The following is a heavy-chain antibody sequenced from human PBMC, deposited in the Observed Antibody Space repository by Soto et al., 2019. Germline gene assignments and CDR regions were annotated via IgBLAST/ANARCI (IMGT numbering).Heavy chain of an antibody. V-gene: IGHV2-5*02. Sequence: QITLKESGPTLVKPTQTLTLTCTFSGFSLSADGVGVGWIRQPPGKALEWLALIYWDDDQRYSPSLKTRLTITKDTTNTQVVLTMTNIDPVDTATYYCAPAYGGTSWPNDVFDVWGQGTVVTVSS. CDR3: APAYGGTSWPNDVFDV. CDR1: GFSLSADGVG. CDR2: IYWDDDQ. D-gene: IGHD2-2*01. J-gene: IGHJ3*01.